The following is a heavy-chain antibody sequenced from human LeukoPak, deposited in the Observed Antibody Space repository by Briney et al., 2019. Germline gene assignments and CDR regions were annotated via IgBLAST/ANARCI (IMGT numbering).Heavy chain of an antibody. CDR2: IKQDGSEK. CDR1: GFTFSSYW. J-gene: IGHJ6*02. CDR3: AREGGDYAAFYYYGMDV. D-gene: IGHD3-16*01. Sequence: GGSLRLSCAASGFTFSSYWMSWVRQAPGKGLEWVANIKQDGSEKYYADSVKGRFTISRDNAKNSLYLQMNSLRAEDTAVYYCAREGGDYAAFYYYGMDVWGQGTTVTVSS. V-gene: IGHV3-7*03.